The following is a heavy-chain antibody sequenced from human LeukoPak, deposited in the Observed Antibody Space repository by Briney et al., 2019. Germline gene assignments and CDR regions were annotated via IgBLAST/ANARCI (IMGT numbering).Heavy chain of an antibody. D-gene: IGHD2-2*01. J-gene: IGHJ4*02. CDR3: ASSSGYCSSTSCLQPFDY. Sequence: ASVKVSCKASGYTFTSYGISWVRQAPGQGLEWMGWISAYNGNTNYAQKLQGRVTMTTDTSTSTAYMELRSLRSDDTAVYYCASSSGYCSSTSCLQPFDYWGQGTLVTVSS. CDR2: ISAYNGNT. CDR1: GYTFTSYG. V-gene: IGHV1-18*01.